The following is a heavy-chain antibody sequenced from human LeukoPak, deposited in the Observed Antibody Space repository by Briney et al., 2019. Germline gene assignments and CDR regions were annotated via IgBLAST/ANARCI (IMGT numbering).Heavy chain of an antibody. CDR2: SSSSSRYI. D-gene: IGHD3-3*01. CDR1: GFTFSSYS. J-gene: IGHJ4*02. CDR3: ARDGERYYDFWSGSRTFDY. Sequence: GGTLRLSCAASGFTFSSYSMNWVRHAPGKGLDRVSSSSSSSRYIYYADSVNGQFTISRDNAKNSLYLQMNSLRAEDTAVYHCARDGERYYDFWSGSRTFDYWGQGTLVTVSS. V-gene: IGHV3-21*01.